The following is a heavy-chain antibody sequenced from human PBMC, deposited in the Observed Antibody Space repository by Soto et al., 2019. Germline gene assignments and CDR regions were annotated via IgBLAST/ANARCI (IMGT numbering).Heavy chain of an antibody. Sequence: QVQLVQSGAEVKKPGASVKVSCKASGYTFTSYAIHWVRQAPGQRLEWMGWINAGNGNKKYSQKFQDRVTITRDTSARTAYMERSSLRSADTAVYSCARDLGGWPDYWGQGTLVTVSS. J-gene: IGHJ4*02. V-gene: IGHV1-3*01. D-gene: IGHD6-19*01. CDR2: INAGNGNK. CDR3: ARDLGGWPDY. CDR1: GYTFTSYA.